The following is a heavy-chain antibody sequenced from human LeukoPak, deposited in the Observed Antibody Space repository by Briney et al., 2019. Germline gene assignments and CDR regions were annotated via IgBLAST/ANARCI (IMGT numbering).Heavy chain of an antibody. V-gene: IGHV5-51*01. Sequence: GESLKISCKGSGYSFTSYWIGWVRQMPGKGLEWMGIIYPGDSDTRYSPSFQSQVTISADKSISTAYLQWSSLKASDTAMYYCARRESDYGDQNDAFDIWGQGTMVTVSS. J-gene: IGHJ3*02. CDR2: IYPGDSDT. D-gene: IGHD4-17*01. CDR3: ARRESDYGDQNDAFDI. CDR1: GYSFTSYW.